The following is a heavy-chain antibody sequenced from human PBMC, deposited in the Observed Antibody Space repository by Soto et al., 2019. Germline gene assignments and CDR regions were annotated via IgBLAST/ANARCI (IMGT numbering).Heavy chain of an antibody. D-gene: IGHD3-10*01. J-gene: IGHJ6*03. CDR2: IIPILGIA. CDR3: ARCPYAGVDTDYYYMDV. V-gene: IGHV1-69*02. Sequence: SVKVSCKASGGTFSSYTISWVRQAPGQGLEWMGRIIPILGIANYAQKFQGRVTITADKSTSTAYMELSSLRSEDTAVYYCARCPYAGVDTDYYYMDVWGKGTTVTVSS. CDR1: GGTFSSYT.